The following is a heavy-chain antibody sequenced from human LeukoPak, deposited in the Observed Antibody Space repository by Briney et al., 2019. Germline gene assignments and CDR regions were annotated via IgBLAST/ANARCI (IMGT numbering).Heavy chain of an antibody. CDR3: ARESSGAMDV. D-gene: IGHD7-27*01. CDR1: GFIFSNYK. V-gene: IGHV3-48*04. CDR2: IRSSGSTI. J-gene: IGHJ6*04. Sequence: GGSLRLSCAASGFIFSNYKMDWVSQAPGKGLEWGSSIRSSGSTIYYADSVKGRFTISRDNAKNSLYLQMNSLRAEDTAVYYCARESSGAMDVWGKGTTVTVSS.